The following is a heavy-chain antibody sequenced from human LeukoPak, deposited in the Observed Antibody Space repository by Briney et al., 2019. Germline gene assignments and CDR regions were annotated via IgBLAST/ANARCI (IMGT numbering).Heavy chain of an antibody. V-gene: IGHV6-1*01. J-gene: IGHJ4*02. Sequence: SQTLSLTCAISGDSFSSNSAAWNWIRQSPSRGLERLGRTYYRSKWYNDYAVSVKSRITINPDTSKNQFSLQLNSVTPEDTAVYYCARTIVGSGWTFPVDYWGQGTLVTVSS. D-gene: IGHD6-19*01. CDR1: GDSFSSNSAA. CDR2: TYYRSKWYN. CDR3: ARTIVGSGWTFPVDY.